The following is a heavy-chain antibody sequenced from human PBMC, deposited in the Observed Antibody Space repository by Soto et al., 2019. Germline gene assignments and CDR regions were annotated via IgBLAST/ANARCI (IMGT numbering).Heavy chain of an antibody. CDR3: ARDRGAYCISTSCQNYYYYYGMDV. CDR2: IIPIFGTA. CDR1: GGTFSSYA. V-gene: IGHV1-69*12. D-gene: IGHD2-2*01. Sequence: QVQLVQSGAEVKKPGSSVKVSCKASGGTFSSYAISWVRQAPGQGLEWMGGIIPIFGTANYAQKFQGRVTITADESTSTAYMELSSLRSEDTAVYYCARDRGAYCISTSCQNYYYYYGMDVWGQGTTVTVSS. J-gene: IGHJ6*02.